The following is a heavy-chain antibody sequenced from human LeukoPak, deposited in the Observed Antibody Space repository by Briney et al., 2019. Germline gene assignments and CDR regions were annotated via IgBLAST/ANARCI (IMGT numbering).Heavy chain of an antibody. D-gene: IGHD5-24*01. CDR1: GFTFSSYS. V-gene: IGHV3-48*04. J-gene: IGHJ6*02. Sequence: PGGSLRLSCAASGFTFSSYSMNWVRQAPGKGLEWVSYISSSSSTIYYADSVKGRFTISRDNAKNSLYLQMNSLRAEDTAVYYCAREGWLQSCGMDVWGQGTTVTVSS. CDR2: ISSSSSTI. CDR3: AREGWLQSCGMDV.